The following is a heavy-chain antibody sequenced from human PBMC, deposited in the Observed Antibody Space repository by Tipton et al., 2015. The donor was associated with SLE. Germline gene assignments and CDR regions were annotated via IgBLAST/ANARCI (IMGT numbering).Heavy chain of an antibody. CDR2: IYYSGST. J-gene: IGHJ4*02. Sequence: TLSLTCTVSGGSISSYYWSWTRQPPGKGLEWIGYIYYSGSTNYNPSLKSRVTISVDTSKNQFSLKLSSVTAADTAVYYCARDFFDYWGQGTLVTVSS. CDR1: GGSISSYY. V-gene: IGHV4-59*01. CDR3: ARDFFDY.